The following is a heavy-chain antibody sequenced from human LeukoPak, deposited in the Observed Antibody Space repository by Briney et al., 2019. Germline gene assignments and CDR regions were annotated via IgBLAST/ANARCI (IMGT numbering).Heavy chain of an antibody. CDR3: ARGFVVVAATGAFDI. Sequence: SETLSLTCTFSGGSISSYYWSWIRQPPGKGLEWIGYIYYSGSTNYNPSLKSRVTISVDTSKNQFSLKLSSVTAADTAVYYCARGFVVVAATGAFDIWGQGTMVTVSS. V-gene: IGHV4-59*12. CDR1: GGSISSYY. CDR2: IYYSGST. J-gene: IGHJ3*02. D-gene: IGHD2-15*01.